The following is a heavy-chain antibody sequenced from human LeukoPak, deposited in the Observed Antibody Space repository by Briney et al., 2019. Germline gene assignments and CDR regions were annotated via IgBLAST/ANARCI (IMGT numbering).Heavy chain of an antibody. CDR1: GYNFMSTY. V-gene: IGHV1-46*01. D-gene: IGHD2-8*01. CDR3: AREGGVVEGMLYIHPNDEDYYGMDV. Sequence: ASVTVSCKASGYNFMSTYIHWLRQAPGQGLEWMGVINPSNGGTGFAQIFQARVTMTRDTSTSTFYMELSGLTSEDTALYFCAREGGVVEGMLYIHPNDEDYYGMDVWGQGTTVIVSS. J-gene: IGHJ6*02. CDR2: INPSNGGT.